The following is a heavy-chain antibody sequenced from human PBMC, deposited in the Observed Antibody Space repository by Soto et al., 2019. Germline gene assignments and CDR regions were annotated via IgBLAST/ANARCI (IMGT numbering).Heavy chain of an antibody. CDR1: GYSLTSYA. Sequence: SVKGDCKAAGYSLTSYASHWRSQAPGQGLEWMGSINASGGHTKYAQHFLGRVTITRDTSTSTLYMELNSLTSDDTAIYYCARGGHVVVVTAALDYWGQGTLRTVSS. D-gene: IGHD2-21*02. CDR3: ARGGHVVVVTAALDY. J-gene: IGHJ4*02. CDR2: INASGGHT. V-gene: IGHV1-3*01.